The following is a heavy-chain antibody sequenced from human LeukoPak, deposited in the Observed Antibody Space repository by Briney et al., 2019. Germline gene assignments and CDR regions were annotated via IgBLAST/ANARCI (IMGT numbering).Heavy chain of an antibody. CDR2: INPSGGRT. V-gene: IGHV1-46*01. D-gene: IGHD3-3*01. CDR3: AREGIFGVVTHSYYYGMDV. Sequence: ASVKVSCKASGYTFTSYYMHWVRQAPGPGLEWMGIINPSGGRTSYAQKFQGRVTMTRDTSTSTVYMELSSLRSEDTAVYYCAREGIFGVVTHSYYYGMDVWGQGTTVTVSS. J-gene: IGHJ6*02. CDR1: GYTFTSYY.